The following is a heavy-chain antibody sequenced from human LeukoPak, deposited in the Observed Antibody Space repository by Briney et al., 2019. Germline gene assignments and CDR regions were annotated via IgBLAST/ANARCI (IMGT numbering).Heavy chain of an antibody. CDR3: VRDLGISGWYAPPLGYFDS. J-gene: IGHJ4*02. V-gene: IGHV1-2*02. CDR2: INPKSDGT. D-gene: IGHD6-19*01. Sequence: ASVKVSCKASGYTFSAYCMHWVRQAPGQGLEWMGWINPKSDGTNYAQQFQDRVTMTRDTSISSTYMELSRLKSDDTAVYYCVRDLGISGWYAPPLGYFDSWGQGTLVTVSS. CDR1: GYTFSAYC.